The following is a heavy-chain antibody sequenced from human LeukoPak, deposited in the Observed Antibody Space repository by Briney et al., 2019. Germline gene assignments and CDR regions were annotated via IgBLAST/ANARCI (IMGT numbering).Heavy chain of an antibody. V-gene: IGHV3-11*06. Sequence: GGSLRLSCAASGFTFSDYYMSWIRQAPGKGLEWVSYISSSSSYTNYEDSVKGRFTISRDNAKNSLYLQMNSLRAEDTVFFFFKQKTAYEILTGYYLWGQGTLVTVSS. CDR2: ISSSSSYT. J-gene: IGHJ4*02. CDR3: KQKTAYEILTGYYL. CDR1: GFTFSDYY. D-gene: IGHD3-9*01.